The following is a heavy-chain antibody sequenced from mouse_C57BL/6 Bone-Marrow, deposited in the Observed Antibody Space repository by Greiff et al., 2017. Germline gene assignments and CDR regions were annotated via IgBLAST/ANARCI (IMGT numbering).Heavy chain of an antibody. J-gene: IGHJ1*03. Sequence: VKVVESGAELVRPGTSVKVSCKASGYAFTNYLIEWVKQRPGQGLEWIGVINPGSGGTNYNEKFKGKATLTADKSSSTAYMQLRRLTSEDSAVYFCARSSWYFDVWGTGTTVTVSS. V-gene: IGHV1-54*01. CDR2: INPGSGGT. CDR3: ARSSWYFDV. CDR1: GYAFTNYL.